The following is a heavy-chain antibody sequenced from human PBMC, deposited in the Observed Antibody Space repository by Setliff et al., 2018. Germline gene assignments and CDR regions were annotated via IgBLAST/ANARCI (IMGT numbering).Heavy chain of an antibody. V-gene: IGHV1-69*04. J-gene: IGHJ4*02. D-gene: IGHD3-3*01. CDR1: GATLSGVV. CDR2: FIPVLGKP. CDR3: ATELRSPFWHFDL. Sequence: GPSVKVSCKASGATLSGVVFSWVRQAPGHGLEWMGRFIPVLGKPNYAPRFQGRLTITVDTSTGTSYMDLRSLRSDDTAIYYCATELRSPFWHFDLWGQGSLVTVSS.